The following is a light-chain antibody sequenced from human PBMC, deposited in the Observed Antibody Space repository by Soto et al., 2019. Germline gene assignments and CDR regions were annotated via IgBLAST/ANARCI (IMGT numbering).Light chain of an antibody. J-gene: IGLJ2*01. CDR3: GSYTITSTLML. CDR2: DVT. CDR1: PSDIGAYNY. V-gene: IGLV2-14*03. Sequence: QSALTQPASVSGSPGQSITISCSGTPSDIGAYNYVSWYQHLPGKAPEVIIYDVTNRPSGVSSRFSGSKSGTTASLTISGLQAEDEANYYCGSYTITSTLMLFVGGTKLTVL.